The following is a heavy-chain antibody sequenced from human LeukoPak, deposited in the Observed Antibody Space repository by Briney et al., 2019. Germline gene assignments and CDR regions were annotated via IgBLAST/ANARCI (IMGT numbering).Heavy chain of an antibody. J-gene: IGHJ4*02. D-gene: IGHD2-2*01. CDR3: ISRRDCTSTSCYVASDFDY. V-gene: IGHV3-73*01. CDR2: IRSNANSYAT. Sequence: GVSLKLSCAVSGFTFSGSAMHWVRQASGKGLEWVGRIRSNANSYATAYAASVKGRFTISRDDSKNTTYLQMNSLKIEDTAVYYCISRRDCTSTSCYVASDFDYWGQGTLVTVSS. CDR1: GFTFSGSA.